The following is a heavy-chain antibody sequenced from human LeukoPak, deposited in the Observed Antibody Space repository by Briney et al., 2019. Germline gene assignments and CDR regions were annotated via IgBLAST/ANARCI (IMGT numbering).Heavy chain of an antibody. CDR2: INPNSGGT. J-gene: IGHJ4*02. Sequence: ASVKVSCKASGYTFTGYYIHWVRQAPGQGLEWMGRINPNSGGTDYAPKFQGRVTMTRDTSISTAFMELSSLRSDDTAVYYCARVLAAALDYWGQGTLMTVSS. CDR3: ARVLAAALDY. V-gene: IGHV1-2*06. D-gene: IGHD6-13*01. CDR1: GYTFTGYY.